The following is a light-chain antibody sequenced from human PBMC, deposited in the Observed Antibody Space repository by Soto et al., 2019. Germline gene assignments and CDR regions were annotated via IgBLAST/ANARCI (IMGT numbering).Light chain of an antibody. Sequence: EIVLTQSPGTLSLSPGERATLSCRASQSVSSSYLAWYQQKPGQAPRLLIYGASSRATGIPDRFRGSGSGTYFTVTISRLEPEDVAVYYCKQYGSSLYTFGGGTKVQIK. J-gene: IGKJ4*01. CDR2: GAS. CDR3: KQYGSSLYT. CDR1: QSVSSSY. V-gene: IGKV3-20*01.